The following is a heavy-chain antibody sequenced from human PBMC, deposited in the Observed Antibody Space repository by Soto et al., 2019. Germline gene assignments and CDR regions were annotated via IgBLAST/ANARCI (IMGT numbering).Heavy chain of an antibody. Sequence: EVQLLESGGGLVQPGGSLRLSCVASGFPFSNYAMHWVRQAPGKGLEWVSAITAGRSGTYYADSVKGRFTISRDNSKNTLYLQMNSLTAEDTAVFYCAKDSGRVPLADAMDVWGQGTTVTVSS. V-gene: IGHV3-23*01. CDR1: GFPFSNYA. J-gene: IGHJ6*02. CDR2: ITAGRSGT. CDR3: AKDSGRVPLADAMDV. D-gene: IGHD3-10*01.